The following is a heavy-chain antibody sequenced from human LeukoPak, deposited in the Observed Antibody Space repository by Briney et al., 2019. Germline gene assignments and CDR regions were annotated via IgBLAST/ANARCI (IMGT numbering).Heavy chain of an antibody. D-gene: IGHD5-12*01. CDR1: GGSFSGYY. CDR2: INHSGST. V-gene: IGHV4-34*01. J-gene: IGHJ4*02. CDR3: ARDVAFDY. Sequence: SETLSLTCAVYGGSFSGYYWSWIRQPPGKGLEWIGEINHSGSTNYNPSLKSRVTISVDTSKNQFSLKPSSVTAADTAVYYCARDVAFDYWGQGTLVTVSS.